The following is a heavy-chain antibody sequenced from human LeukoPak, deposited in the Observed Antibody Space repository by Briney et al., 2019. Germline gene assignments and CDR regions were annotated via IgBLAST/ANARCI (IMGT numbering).Heavy chain of an antibody. J-gene: IGHJ4*02. D-gene: IGHD3-10*01. V-gene: IGHV3-30*03. CDR3: ARDSRLLWFGELFDY. CDR1: GFTFSSYG. Sequence: PGGSLRLSCAASGFTFSSYGMHWVRQAPGKGLEWVAVISYDGSNNYYADSVKGRFTISRDNSKNTLYLQMNSLRAEDTAVYYCARDSRLLWFGELFDYWGQGTLVTVSS. CDR2: ISYDGSNN.